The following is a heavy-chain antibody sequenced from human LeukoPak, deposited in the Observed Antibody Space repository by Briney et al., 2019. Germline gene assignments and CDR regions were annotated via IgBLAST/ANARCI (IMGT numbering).Heavy chain of an antibody. CDR2: IKQDGSEK. Sequence: PGGSLRLSCAASGFTFSSYAMHWVRQAPGKGLEWVANIKQDGSEKYYVDSVKGRFTISRDNAKNSLYLQMKSLRAEDTAVYYCAREMATIWHWFDPWGQGTLVTVSS. V-gene: IGHV3-7*01. CDR3: AREMATIWHWFDP. CDR1: GFTFSSYA. J-gene: IGHJ5*02. D-gene: IGHD5-24*01.